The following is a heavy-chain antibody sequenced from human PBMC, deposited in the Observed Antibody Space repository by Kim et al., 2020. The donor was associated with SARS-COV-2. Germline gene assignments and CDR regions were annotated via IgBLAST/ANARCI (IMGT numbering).Heavy chain of an antibody. CDR3: ARKSSSWTDAFDI. J-gene: IGHJ3*02. Sequence: SETLSLTCAVYGGSFSGYYWSWIRQPPGKGLEWIGEINHSGSTNYNPSLKSRVTISVDTSKNQFSLKLSSVTTADTAVYYCARKSSSWTDAFDIWGQGTMVTVSS. CDR1: GGSFSGYY. V-gene: IGHV4-34*01. D-gene: IGHD6-13*01. CDR2: INHSGST.